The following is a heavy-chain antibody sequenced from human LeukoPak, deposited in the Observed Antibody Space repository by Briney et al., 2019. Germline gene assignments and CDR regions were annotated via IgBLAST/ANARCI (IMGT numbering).Heavy chain of an antibody. V-gene: IGHV4-59*01. CDR3: ASGYCGGACQLGGVDM. D-gene: IGHD2-21*02. J-gene: IGHJ3*02. CDR2: THYSGAT. CDR1: GGSISSYY. Sequence: SETLSLTCAVYGGSISSYYWSWLRQPPGKGLEYIGYTHYSGATNYNPSLKSRVTIPLDTSGNQFSLKLSSVTAADTAVYYCASGYCGGACQLGGVDMWGQGTMVTVSS.